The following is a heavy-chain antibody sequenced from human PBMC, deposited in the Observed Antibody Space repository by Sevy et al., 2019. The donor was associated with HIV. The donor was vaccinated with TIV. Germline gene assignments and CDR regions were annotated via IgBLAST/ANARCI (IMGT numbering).Heavy chain of an antibody. CDR3: ARGSPDHYFGMDV. V-gene: IGHV4-59*01. CDR1: GGSISGYY. J-gene: IGHJ6*02. Sequence: SETLSLTCTVSGGSISGYYRSWIRQPPGKGLEWIGYIYYSGSTNYNPSLKSRVTISVDTPKNQFSLKLISATAADTAVYYCARGSPDHYFGMDVWGQGTTVTVSS. CDR2: IYYSGST.